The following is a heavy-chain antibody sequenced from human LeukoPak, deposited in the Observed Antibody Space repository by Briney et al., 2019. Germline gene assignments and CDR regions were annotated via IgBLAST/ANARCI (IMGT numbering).Heavy chain of an antibody. V-gene: IGHV4-61*01. CDR1: GGSVSSGSYY. D-gene: IGHD3-22*01. Sequence: PSETLSLTCTVSGGSVSSGSYYWSRIRQPPGKGLEWIGYIYYSGSTNYNPSLKSRVTISVGTSKNQFSLKLSSVTAADTAVYYCARDRSYDSSGYYYLDYWGQGTLVTVSS. CDR3: ARDRSYDSSGYYYLDY. CDR2: IYYSGST. J-gene: IGHJ4*02.